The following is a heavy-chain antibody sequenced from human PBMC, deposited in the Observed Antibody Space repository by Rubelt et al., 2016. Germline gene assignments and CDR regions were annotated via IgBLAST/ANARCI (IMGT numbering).Heavy chain of an antibody. J-gene: IGHJ3*02. V-gene: IGHV4-34*01. Sequence: QVQLQQWGAGLLKPSETLSLTCTVYGGSFSGYYWSWIRQPPGKGLEWIGEINHSGSTNYNPSLKGRVTISVDTSKNQFSLKLSSVTAADTAVYYCATSPKLEDAFDIWGQGTMVTVSS. CDR2: INHSGST. CDR3: ATSPKLEDAFDI. CDR1: GGSFSGYY. D-gene: IGHD3-10*01.